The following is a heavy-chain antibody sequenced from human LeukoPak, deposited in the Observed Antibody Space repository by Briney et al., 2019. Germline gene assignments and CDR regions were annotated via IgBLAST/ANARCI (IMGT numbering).Heavy chain of an antibody. CDR2: ISHVGTT. CDR3: AREPDRIRFDP. Sequence: PSETLSLTCAVYGGSFSSYWGWIRQPPGKGLEWIGEISHVGTTKYNPSFKSRVIISVDTSNNQFSLRVTSVTAADTAVYYCAREPDRIRFDPWGQGTLVTVS. CDR1: GGSFSSY. D-gene: IGHD1-14*01. J-gene: IGHJ5*02. V-gene: IGHV4-34*01.